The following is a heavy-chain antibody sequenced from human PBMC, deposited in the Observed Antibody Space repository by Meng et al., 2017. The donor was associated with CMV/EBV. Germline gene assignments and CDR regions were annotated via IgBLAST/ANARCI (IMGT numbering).Heavy chain of an antibody. CDR1: VGSSISGDYY. CDR3: ARVTSRVAGAFDY. D-gene: IGHD1-14*01. J-gene: IGHJ4*02. Sequence: GPLTESAPVLGKPSQTLALTSTSSVGSSISGDYYWSWIRQPPGKGLEWIGYIYYSGSTYYNPSLKSRVTISVDTSKNQFSLKLSSVTAAGTAVYYCARVTSRVAGAFDYWGQGTLVTVSS. V-gene: IGHV4-30-4*08. CDR2: IYYSGST.